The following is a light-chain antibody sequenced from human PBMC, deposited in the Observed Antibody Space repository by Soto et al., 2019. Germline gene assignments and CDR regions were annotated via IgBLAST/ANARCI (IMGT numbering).Light chain of an antibody. Sequence: DIQMTQSPSTLSASVGDRVTITCRASQSISSWLAWYQQKPGKAPKLLIYKASSLESGVPSRFSGSGSGTEFTLTISRLQPDDVATYYCQQYNSYSPYTFGQGTKLEIK. CDR1: QSISSW. CDR3: QQYNSYSPYT. V-gene: IGKV1-5*03. CDR2: KAS. J-gene: IGKJ2*01.